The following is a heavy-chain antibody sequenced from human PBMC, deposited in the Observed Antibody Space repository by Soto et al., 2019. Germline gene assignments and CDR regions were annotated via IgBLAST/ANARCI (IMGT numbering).Heavy chain of an antibody. CDR3: ARSNGMDV. Sequence: SGKVSFKASGGPFSTYAISWVRQAPGQGLEWMGGIIPIFGPSNYAQKFHVRVTITADKSTSTAYMELSSLRSEHTAVYYCARSNGMDVWGQGTTVTVSS. J-gene: IGHJ6*01. CDR1: GGPFSTYA. CDR2: IIPIFGPS. V-gene: IGHV1-69*06.